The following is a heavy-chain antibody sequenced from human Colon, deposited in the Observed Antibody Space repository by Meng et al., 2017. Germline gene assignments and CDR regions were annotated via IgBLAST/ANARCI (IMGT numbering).Heavy chain of an antibody. J-gene: IGHJ4*02. CDR3: ARGYGSGSYIIDY. V-gene: IGHV3-30*04. D-gene: IGHD3-10*01. Sequence: GESLNTSCATSGFTFRNYAMHWVRQAPGKRLELITLIPHDDGNLQYPGFVRGRFTISRDNSKNTLYLQMDRLRDEDTAFYYCARGYGSGSYIIDYWGQGTLVTVSS. CDR2: IPHDDGNL. CDR1: GFTFRNYA.